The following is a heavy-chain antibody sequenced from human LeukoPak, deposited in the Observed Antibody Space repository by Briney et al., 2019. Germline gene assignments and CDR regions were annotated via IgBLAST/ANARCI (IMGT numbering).Heavy chain of an antibody. CDR3: TTDYSGSARFGELLRDY. Sequence: PGGSLGLSCAASGFTVSSNYMSWVRQAPGKGLEWVGRIKSKTDGGTTDYAAPVKGRFTISRDDSKNTLYLQMNSLKTEDTAVYYCTTDYSGSARFGELLRDYWGQGTLVTVSS. D-gene: IGHD3-10*01. V-gene: IGHV3-15*01. CDR1: GFTVSSNY. J-gene: IGHJ4*02. CDR2: IKSKTDGGTT.